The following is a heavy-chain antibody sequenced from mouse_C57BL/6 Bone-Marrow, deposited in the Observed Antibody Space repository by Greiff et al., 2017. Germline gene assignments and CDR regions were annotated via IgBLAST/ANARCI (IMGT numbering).Heavy chain of an antibody. V-gene: IGHV1-19*01. D-gene: IGHD2-12*01. J-gene: IGHJ3*01. CDR1: GYTFPDYY. Sequence: EVQLQQSGPVLVKPGASVKMSCKASGYTFPDYYMNWVKQSHGQSLEWIGVINPSHGGTSYNQKFKGKATLTVDKSSSTAYTELNSLPSADSAVYYCARSRYCPLAYWGQGTLVTVSA. CDR3: ARSRYCPLAY. CDR2: INPSHGGT.